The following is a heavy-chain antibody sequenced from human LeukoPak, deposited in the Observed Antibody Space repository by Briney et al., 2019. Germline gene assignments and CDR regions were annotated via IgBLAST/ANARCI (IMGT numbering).Heavy chain of an antibody. Sequence: NPSETLSLTCTVSGGSISSCYWSWIRQPPGKGLEWIGYIHYSGSTSHNPSLKSRVTMSVDTSKNQYSLKLSSVTAADTAMYYCASGNPDSGIDYWGQGTLVTVSS. CDR3: ASGNPDSGIDY. CDR1: GGSISSCY. V-gene: IGHV4-59*01. D-gene: IGHD3-10*01. J-gene: IGHJ4*02. CDR2: IHYSGST.